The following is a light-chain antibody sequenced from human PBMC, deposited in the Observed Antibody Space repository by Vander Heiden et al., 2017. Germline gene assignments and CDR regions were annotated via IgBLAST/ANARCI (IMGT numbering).Light chain of an antibody. CDR3: QQANSFPLT. V-gene: IGKV1-12*01. Sequence: DIQMTQSPSSVSAAVGDRVTITCRASQGISSWLVWYQQKPGKAPNLLIYAASRLQSGVPSRFSGSGSGTDFTLTINSLQPEDFATYYCQQANSFPLTLGGGTKVEIK. CDR1: QGISSW. CDR2: AAS. J-gene: IGKJ4*01.